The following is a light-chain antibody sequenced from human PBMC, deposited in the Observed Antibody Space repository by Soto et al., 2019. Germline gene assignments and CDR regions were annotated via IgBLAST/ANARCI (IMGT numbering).Light chain of an antibody. V-gene: IGLV2-18*01. CDR2: DVT. CDR1: SEVGSYNG. J-gene: IGLJ2*01. Sequence: QSALTQPPSVSGSPGQSVTISCTGTSEVGSYNGVSWYQQPPGTSPKLLINDVTKRALGVSDRFSGSKSGNTASLTISGLQAEDEADYYAGLYTLSDAVVLGGGTKVTVL. CDR3: GLYTLSDAVV.